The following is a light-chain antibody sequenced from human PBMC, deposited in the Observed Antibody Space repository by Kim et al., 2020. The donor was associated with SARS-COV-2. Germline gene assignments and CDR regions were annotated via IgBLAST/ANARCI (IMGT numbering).Light chain of an antibody. V-gene: IGKV1-33*01. CDR3: QQFDTVPLT. J-gene: IGKJ4*01. CDR1: EDINIF. CDR2: DAS. Sequence: SVEDVCTTTCQAGEDINIFLNWLQRNPGEAPKLLISDASSLETGLPSRFSGSGSGTHFTFTISSLQPGDVATYYCQQFDTVPLTFGGGTKVDIK.